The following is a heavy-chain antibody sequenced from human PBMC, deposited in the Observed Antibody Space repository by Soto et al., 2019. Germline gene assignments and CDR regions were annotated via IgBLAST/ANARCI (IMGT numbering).Heavy chain of an antibody. V-gene: IGHV3-30-3*01. J-gene: IGHJ4*02. CDR3: ARAAARNTEDIVVVVAATRIDY. D-gene: IGHD2-15*01. CDR2: ISFDGSNK. Sequence: QVQLVESGGGVVQPGRSLRLSCAASGFTFSSYAMHWVRQAPGKGLEWVAVISFDGSNKYYADSVKGRFTISRDNSKNTLYLQMNSLRAEDTAVYYCARAAARNTEDIVVVVAATRIDYWGQGTLVTVSS. CDR1: GFTFSSYA.